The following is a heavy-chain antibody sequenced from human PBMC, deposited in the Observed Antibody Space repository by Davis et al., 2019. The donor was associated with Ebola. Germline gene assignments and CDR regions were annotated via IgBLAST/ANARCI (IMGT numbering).Heavy chain of an antibody. CDR1: GFTFSDYY. Sequence: PGGSLRLSCAASGFTFSDYYMSWIRQAPGKGLEWVSYISSSGSTIYYADSVKGRFTISRDNAKNSLYLQMNSLRAEDTAVYYCARDTLLRAADPLYYYGMDVWGKGTTVTVSS. CDR2: ISSSGSTI. J-gene: IGHJ6*04. V-gene: IGHV3-11*01. D-gene: IGHD6-13*01. CDR3: ARDTLLRAADPLYYYGMDV.